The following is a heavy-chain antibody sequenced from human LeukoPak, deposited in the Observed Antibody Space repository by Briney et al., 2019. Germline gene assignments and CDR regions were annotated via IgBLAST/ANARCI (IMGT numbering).Heavy chain of an antibody. CDR1: GFTFSSYA. D-gene: IGHD6-13*01. Sequence: PGGSLRLSCAASGFTFSSYAMSWVRQAPGKGLEWVSSISGSGGSTYYADSVKGRFTISRDNSKNSLYLQMNSLRGEDTAVYYCAKHSLSSSWLYYFDYWGQGTLVTVSS. CDR2: ISGSGGST. V-gene: IGHV3-23*01. J-gene: IGHJ4*02. CDR3: AKHSLSSSWLYYFDY.